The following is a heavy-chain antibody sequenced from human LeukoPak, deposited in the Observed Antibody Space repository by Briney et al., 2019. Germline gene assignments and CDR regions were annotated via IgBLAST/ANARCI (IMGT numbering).Heavy chain of an antibody. Sequence: SGPTLVKPTQTLTLTCIFSGFSFNINGVAVGWIRQPPGKALEGLALIDWDDDKRYSPSLENRLTITKDTSKNQVVLTMTNMDPVDTATYYCAHRRSKLGDAWFAPWGQGTLVTVSS. V-gene: IGHV2-5*02. CDR3: AHRRSKLGDAWFAP. D-gene: IGHD3-3*01. CDR2: IDWDDDK. J-gene: IGHJ5*02. CDR1: GFSFNINGVA.